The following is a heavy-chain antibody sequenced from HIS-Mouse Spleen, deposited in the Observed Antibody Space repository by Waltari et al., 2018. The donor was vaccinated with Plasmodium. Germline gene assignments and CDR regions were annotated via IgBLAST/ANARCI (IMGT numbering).Heavy chain of an antibody. CDR1: GFTFRTHG. D-gene: IGHD6-6*01. V-gene: IGHV3-30*18. CDR2: ISYDGSNK. J-gene: IGHJ4*02. CDR3: AKILSYSSSPEDY. Sequence: QVQLVESGGGVVQPGRSLSLSCAASGFTFRTHGMHWVRQAPGKGLEWVAVISYDGSNKYYADSVKGRFTISRDNSKNTLYLQMNSLRAEDTAVYYCAKILSYSSSPEDYWGQGTLVTVSS.